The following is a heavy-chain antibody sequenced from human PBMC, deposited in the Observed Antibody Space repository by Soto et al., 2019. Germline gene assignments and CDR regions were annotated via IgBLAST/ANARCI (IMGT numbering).Heavy chain of an antibody. CDR3: FDY. V-gene: IGHV5-10-1*01. CDR2: IDPNDSYT. D-gene: IGHD2-21*02. CDR1: GYSFTNYW. Sequence: GESLKISCEASGYSFTNYWISWVRQMPGKGLEWMGRIDPNDSYTNYSPSFQGHVTISVDKSISTAMYYCARQVVTASSPIYYFDYWGQGSLVTVSS. J-gene: IGHJ4*02.